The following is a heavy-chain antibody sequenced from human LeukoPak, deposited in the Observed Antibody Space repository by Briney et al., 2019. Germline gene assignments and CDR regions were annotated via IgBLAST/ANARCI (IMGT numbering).Heavy chain of an antibody. CDR3: ARHPKVSQEGGFDY. D-gene: IGHD1-26*01. Sequence: SETLSLTCTVSGGSISSSSYYWGWIRQPPGKGLEWIGSIYYSGSTYYNPSLKSRVSISEDTSRNQFSLKLSSVTASDTAVYYCARHPKVSQEGGFDYWGQGTLVTVSS. V-gene: IGHV4-39*01. J-gene: IGHJ4*02. CDR1: GGSISSSSYY. CDR2: IYYSGST.